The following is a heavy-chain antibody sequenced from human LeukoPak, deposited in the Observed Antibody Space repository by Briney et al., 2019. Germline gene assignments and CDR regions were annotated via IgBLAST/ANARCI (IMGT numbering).Heavy chain of an antibody. V-gene: IGHV1-2*02. CDR1: GYTFVGSY. Sequence: ASVKVSCKASGYTFVGSYIHWVRQAPGQGLEWMGWINPNSGDTYFAQKFQGRVTMTRDTSISTVYMEVIRLTSDDTAVYYCARAPDYSVSWHYKNYFAPWGQGTLVTVSS. CDR2: INPNSGDT. D-gene: IGHD4-11*01. CDR3: ARAPDYSVSWHYKNYFAP. J-gene: IGHJ5*02.